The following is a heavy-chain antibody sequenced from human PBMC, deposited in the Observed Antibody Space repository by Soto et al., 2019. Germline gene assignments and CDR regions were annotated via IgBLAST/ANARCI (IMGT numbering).Heavy chain of an antibody. Sequence: ASVKVSCKASGGTFSSYAISWVRQAPGQGLEWMGGIIPIFGTANYAQKFQGRVTITADESTSTAYMELSSLRSEDTAVYYCARSYSSSSYAYYYYYGMDVWGQGTTVTVSS. CDR1: GGTFSSYA. D-gene: IGHD6-6*01. CDR2: IIPIFGTA. V-gene: IGHV1-69*13. J-gene: IGHJ6*02. CDR3: ARSYSSSSYAYYYYYGMDV.